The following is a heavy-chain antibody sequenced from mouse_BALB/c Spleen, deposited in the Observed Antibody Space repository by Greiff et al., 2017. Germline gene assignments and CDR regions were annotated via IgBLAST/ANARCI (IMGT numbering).Heavy chain of an antibody. CDR3: ASEGNGNYEDY. CDR2: INPSSGYT. Sequence: VQLQESGAELARPGASVKMSCKASGYTFTSYTMHWVKQRPGQGLEWIGYINPSSGYTNYNQKFKDKATLTADKSSSTAYMQLSSLTSEDSAVYYCASEGNGNYEDYWGQGTTLTVSS. J-gene: IGHJ2*01. D-gene: IGHD2-1*01. CDR1: GYTFTSYT. V-gene: IGHV1-4*01.